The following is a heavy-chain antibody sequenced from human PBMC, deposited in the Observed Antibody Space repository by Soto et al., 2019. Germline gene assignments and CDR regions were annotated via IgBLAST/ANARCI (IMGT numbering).Heavy chain of an antibody. J-gene: IGHJ5*02. Sequence: QVQLVQSGAEVKKPGASVKVSCKASGYTFTSYGISWVRQAPGQGLEWMGWISAYNGNTNYAQKLQGRVTMTTDTSTSTAYVELRSLRSDDTAVYYCARGPNIVVVPAAISGRFDPWGQGTLVTVSS. CDR3: ARGPNIVVVPAAISGRFDP. V-gene: IGHV1-18*01. CDR1: GYTFTSYG. CDR2: ISAYNGNT. D-gene: IGHD2-2*01.